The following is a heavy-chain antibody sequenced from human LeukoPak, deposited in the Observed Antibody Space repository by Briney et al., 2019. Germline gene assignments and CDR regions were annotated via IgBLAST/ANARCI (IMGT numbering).Heavy chain of an antibody. V-gene: IGHV3-43*02. CDR1: GFTFDDYA. CDR3: AKTAHYYGSGSPNDLFDY. D-gene: IGHD3-10*01. J-gene: IGHJ4*02. CDR2: ISWDGGST. Sequence: GGSLRLSCAASGFTFDDYAMHWVRQAPGKGLEWVSLISWDGGSTYYADSVKGRFTISRDNSKNSLYLQMNSLRTEDTALYYCAKTAHYYGSGSPNDLFDYWGQGTLVTVSS.